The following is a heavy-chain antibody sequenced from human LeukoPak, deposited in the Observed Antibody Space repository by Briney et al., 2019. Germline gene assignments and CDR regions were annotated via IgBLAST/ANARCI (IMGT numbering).Heavy chain of an antibody. CDR1: GGTFSSYT. D-gene: IGHD3-10*01. J-gene: IGHJ4*02. CDR2: IIPILGIA. V-gene: IGHV1-69*02. Sequence: SVKVSCKASGGTFSSYTISWVRQAPGQGLEWMGRIIPILGIANYAQKFQGRVTITADKSTSTAYMELSSLRSEDTAVCYCARIIGGSGIVDYWGQGTLVTVSS. CDR3: ARIIGGSGIVDY.